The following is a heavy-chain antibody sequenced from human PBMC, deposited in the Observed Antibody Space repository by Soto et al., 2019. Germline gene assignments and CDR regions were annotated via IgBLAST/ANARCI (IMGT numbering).Heavy chain of an antibody. CDR3: ARDQGYCSSTSCYGGAPTYYMDA. D-gene: IGHD2-2*01. Sequence: PGGSLRLSCAASGFTFNTYAMHWVRQAPGKGLEYVSAISGNGSNKYYADSVKGRFTISRDNSKNTLYLQMNSLRAEDTAVYYCARDQGYCSSTSCYGGAPTYYMDAWGKGTTVTVSS. J-gene: IGHJ6*03. V-gene: IGHV3-64*04. CDR1: GFTFNTYA. CDR2: ISGNGSNK.